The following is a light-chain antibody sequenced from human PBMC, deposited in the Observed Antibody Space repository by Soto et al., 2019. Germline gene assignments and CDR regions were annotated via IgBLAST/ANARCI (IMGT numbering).Light chain of an antibody. CDR2: DAS. J-gene: IGKJ1*01. Sequence: EIVLTQSPATLSLSPGERATLSCRASQSVASYLAWYQQKPGQAPRLLIYDASNRATGIPARFSGSGADTDFTLTISSLEPEDFAIYYCQQRSNWPPLTFGQGTKVEIK. CDR1: QSVASY. V-gene: IGKV3-11*01. CDR3: QQRSNWPPLT.